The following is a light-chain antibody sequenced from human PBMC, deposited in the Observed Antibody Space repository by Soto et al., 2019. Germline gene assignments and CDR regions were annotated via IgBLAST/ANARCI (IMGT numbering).Light chain of an antibody. CDR2: GAS. Sequence: EIVLTQSPGTLSLSPGERVTLSCRASQSVSSNYLAWYQQKPGQAPSLLIYGASRRATGIPDRFSGSGSGTDFTLTISRLEPEDFGMYYCQQYGTSAPITFGQGTRVEIE. V-gene: IGKV3-20*01. CDR3: QQYGTSAPIT. J-gene: IGKJ5*01. CDR1: QSVSSNY.